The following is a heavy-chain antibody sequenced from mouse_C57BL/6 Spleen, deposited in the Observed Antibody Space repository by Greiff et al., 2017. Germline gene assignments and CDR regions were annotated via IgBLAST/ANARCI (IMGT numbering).Heavy chain of an antibody. D-gene: IGHD1-1*01. J-gene: IGHJ4*01. V-gene: IGHV1-55*01. CDR3: ARPFSTYYAMDY. CDR1: GYTFTSYW. CDR2: IYPGSGST. Sequence: QVQLQQPGAELVKPGASVKMSCKASGYTFTSYWITWVKQRPGQGLEWIGDIYPGSGSTNYNEKFKSKATLTVDTSASTAYMQLSSLTSEDSAVYYGARPFSTYYAMDYWGQGTSVTVSS.